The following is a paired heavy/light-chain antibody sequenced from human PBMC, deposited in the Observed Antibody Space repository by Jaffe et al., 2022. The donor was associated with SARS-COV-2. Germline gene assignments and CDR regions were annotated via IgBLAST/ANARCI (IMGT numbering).Heavy chain of an antibody. V-gene: IGHV3-7*03. Sequence: EVQLVESGGGLVQPGGSLRLSCAASGFTFSSSWMSWVRQAPGKGLEWVANINQDGSEQFYVDSLKGRFTISRDNVKNSLYLQMNSLRAEDTAVYYCARASRDLSGSYPSDWGQGTLVAVS. CDR1: GFTFSSSW. D-gene: IGHD1-26*01. CDR2: INQDGSEQ. CDR3: ARASRDLSGSYPSD. J-gene: IGHJ4*02.
Light chain of an antibody. Sequence: SYELTQPPSVSVSPGHTARITCSGDALPKKYAYWYQQKPGQAPVLVLFEDTKRPSGIPERFSGSSSGTMATLTISGAQVEDEADYYCYSTDSSGHHCVFGGGTKLTIL. J-gene: IGLJ3*02. CDR2: EDT. V-gene: IGLV3-10*01. CDR1: ALPKKY. CDR3: YSTDSSGHHCV.